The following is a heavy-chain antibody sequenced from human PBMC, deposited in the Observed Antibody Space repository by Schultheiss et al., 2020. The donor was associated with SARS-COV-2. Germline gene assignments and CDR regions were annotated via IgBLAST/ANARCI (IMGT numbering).Heavy chain of an antibody. CDR3: ARDSGDFFWSGYLSWFDP. J-gene: IGHJ5*02. Sequence: GGSLRLSCAASGFTFSSYGMHWVRQAPGKGLEWVANIKQDGSEKYYVDSVKGRFTISRDNAKNSLYLQMNSLRAEDTSVYYCARDSGDFFWSGYLSWFDPWGQGTLVTVSS. CDR1: GFTFSSYG. V-gene: IGHV3-7*03. CDR2: IKQDGSEK. D-gene: IGHD3-3*01.